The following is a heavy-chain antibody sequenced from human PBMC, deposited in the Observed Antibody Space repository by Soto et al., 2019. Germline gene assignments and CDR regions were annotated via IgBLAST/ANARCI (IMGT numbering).Heavy chain of an antibody. Sequence: SVKVSCKDSGGTFSSYAISWVRQAPGQGLEWMGGIIPIFGTANYAQKFQGRVTITADESTSTAYMELSSLRSEDTAVYYCARDWRYCSGGSCYSDAFDIWGQGTMVTVSS. CDR2: IIPIFGTA. CDR1: GGTFSSYA. CDR3: ARDWRYCSGGSCYSDAFDI. D-gene: IGHD2-15*01. J-gene: IGHJ3*02. V-gene: IGHV1-69*13.